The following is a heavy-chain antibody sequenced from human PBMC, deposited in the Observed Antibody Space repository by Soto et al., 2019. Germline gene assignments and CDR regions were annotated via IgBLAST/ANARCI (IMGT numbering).Heavy chain of an antibody. J-gene: IGHJ5*02. CDR2: ISAYNGNT. CDR3: ARDYSSSWSNWFDP. CDR1: GYTFTSYG. V-gene: IGHV1-18*04. Sequence: ASVKVSCKASGYTFTSYGISWVRQAPGQGLEWMGWISAYNGNTNYAQKLQGRVTMTTDTSTSTAYMELRSLRSDDTAVYYCARDYSSSWSNWFDPWGQGTLVTVSS. D-gene: IGHD6-13*01.